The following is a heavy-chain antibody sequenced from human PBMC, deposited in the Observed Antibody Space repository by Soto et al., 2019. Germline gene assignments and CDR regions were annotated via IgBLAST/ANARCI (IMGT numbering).Heavy chain of an antibody. Sequence: QVQLVQSGAEVKKPGSSVKVSCKASGGTFSSYAISWVRQAPGQGLEWMGGIIPIFGTANYAQKFQGRVTITAEESTSKASMELSSLRSEDTAVYYCARHVPAAGYYYGMDVWGQGTTVTVSS. V-gene: IGHV1-69*12. CDR2: IIPIFGTA. CDR3: ARHVPAAGYYYGMDV. D-gene: IGHD2-2*01. CDR1: GGTFSSYA. J-gene: IGHJ6*02.